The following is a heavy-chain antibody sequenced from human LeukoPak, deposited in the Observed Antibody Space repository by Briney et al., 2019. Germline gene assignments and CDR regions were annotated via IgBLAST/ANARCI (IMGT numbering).Heavy chain of an antibody. CDR1: GLTFSNYG. CDR2: IRFNGDDK. J-gene: IGHJ4*02. Sequence: PGGSLRLSCAASGLTFSNYGMHWVRQAPGKGLEWVTFIRFNGDDKYYVDSVKSRFTISRDNFMNTLYLQMSGLRADDTAVYYCARDRGSSAYTPYFDYWGQGALVTVSS. V-gene: IGHV3-30*02. D-gene: IGHD3-16*01. CDR3: ARDRGSSAYTPYFDY.